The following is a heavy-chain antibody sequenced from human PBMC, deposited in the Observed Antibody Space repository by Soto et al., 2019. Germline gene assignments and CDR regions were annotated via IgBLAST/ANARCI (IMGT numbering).Heavy chain of an antibody. CDR2: ISGSVGSK. CDR1: GFTFSSYA. CDR3: AKDADVSSGYSYDYYYGRDV. Sequence: GGSLRLSCAASGFTFSSYAMSWVRQAPGKGLEWVSAISGSVGSKYYADSVKGRFTISRDNSKNTLYLQMNSLRAEDTAVYYCAKDADVSSGYSYDYYYGRDVWGQGTTVTVSS. D-gene: IGHD3-22*01. V-gene: IGHV3-23*01. J-gene: IGHJ6*02.